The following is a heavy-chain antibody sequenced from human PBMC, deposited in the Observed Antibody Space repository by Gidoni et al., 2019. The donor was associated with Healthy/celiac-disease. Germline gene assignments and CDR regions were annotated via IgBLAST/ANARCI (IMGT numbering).Heavy chain of an antibody. Sequence: QVQLVQSGAAVKTPGASVKVSCKSSGYPFTRYSMHWVRQAPGQGLEWMGIINPSGGSTSYAQKYQGRVTRTRDTSTRTVYMELSSLRSEETAVYYCARDKGTYCSGGSCYSYDDYYGMDVWGQGTTVTVSS. V-gene: IGHV1-46*03. D-gene: IGHD2-15*01. CDR3: ARDKGTYCSGGSCYSYDDYYGMDV. CDR1: GYPFTRYS. CDR2: INPSGGST. J-gene: IGHJ6*02.